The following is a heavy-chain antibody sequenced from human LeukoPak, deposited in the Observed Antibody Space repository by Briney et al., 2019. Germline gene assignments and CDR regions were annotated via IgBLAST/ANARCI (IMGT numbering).Heavy chain of an antibody. CDR3: AKGGKWDVTPFDY. D-gene: IGHD1-26*01. V-gene: IGHV3-23*01. Sequence: PGGSLRLSCAASGFTFTSYSMKWVRQAPGKGLEWVSTISGGGGSTYYADSVKGRFTISRDNSKNTLYLQVNRLRAEDTAVYYCAKGGKWDVTPFDYWGQGTLVTVSS. CDR1: GFTFTSYS. J-gene: IGHJ4*02. CDR2: ISGGGGST.